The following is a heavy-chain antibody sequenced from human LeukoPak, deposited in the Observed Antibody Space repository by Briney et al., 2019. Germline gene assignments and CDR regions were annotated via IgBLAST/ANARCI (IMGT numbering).Heavy chain of an antibody. CDR1: GGSISSGDYY. CDR3: ARVETLGWELFTGRFDP. V-gene: IGHV4-30-4*01. Sequence: SETLSLTCTVSGGSISSGDYYWSWIRQPPGKGLEWIGYIYYSGSTYYNPSLKSRVTISVDTSKNQFSLKLSSVTAADTAVYYCARVETLGWELFTGRFDPWGQGTLVTVSS. J-gene: IGHJ5*02. CDR2: IYYSGST. D-gene: IGHD4-23*01.